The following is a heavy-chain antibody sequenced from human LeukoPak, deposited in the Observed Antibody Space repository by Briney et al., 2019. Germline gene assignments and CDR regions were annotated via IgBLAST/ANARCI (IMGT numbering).Heavy chain of an antibody. D-gene: IGHD2/OR15-2a*01. CDR1: GFTFSGYT. V-gene: IGHV3-48*01. Sequence: GGSLRLSCAASGFTFSGYTMNWVRQAPGKGLEWVSYISSSSSTIYYADSVKGRFTVSRDDSKNTLYLQMNSLRGDDTAVYYCAKDGTSYYYIYYWGQGTLVTVSS. CDR2: ISSSSSTI. J-gene: IGHJ4*02. CDR3: AKDGTSYYYIYY.